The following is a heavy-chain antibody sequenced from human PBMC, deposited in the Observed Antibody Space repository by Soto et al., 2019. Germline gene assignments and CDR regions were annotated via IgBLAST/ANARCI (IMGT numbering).Heavy chain of an antibody. V-gene: IGHV4-59*01. CDR2: IYYSGST. J-gene: IGHJ4*02. CDR3: ARGPPERYFDWPNFDY. Sequence: LSLTCTVSGGSISSYYWSWIRQPPGKGLEWIGYIYYSGSTNYNPSLKSRVTISVDTSKNQFSLKLSSVTAADTAVYYCARGPPERYFDWPNFDYWGQGTLVTVSS. CDR1: GGSISSYY. D-gene: IGHD3-9*01.